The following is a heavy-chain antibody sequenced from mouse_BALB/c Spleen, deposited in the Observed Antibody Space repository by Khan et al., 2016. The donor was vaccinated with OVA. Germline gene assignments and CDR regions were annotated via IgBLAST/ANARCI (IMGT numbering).Heavy chain of an antibody. Sequence: EVQLQQPGAELVKPGASVKLSCTASGFNIKDTYLHWVKQRPEQGLEWIGRIAPANGNTKYDPKFQGKATITADTSSNTSYLQRNSLTSEDTAVYYYAPPSDGPRDFEVWGEGTTVTVSS. J-gene: IGHJ1*01. CDR3: APPSDGPRDFEV. CDR1: GFNIKDTY. V-gene: IGHV14-3*02. CDR2: IAPANGNT. D-gene: IGHD2-3*01.